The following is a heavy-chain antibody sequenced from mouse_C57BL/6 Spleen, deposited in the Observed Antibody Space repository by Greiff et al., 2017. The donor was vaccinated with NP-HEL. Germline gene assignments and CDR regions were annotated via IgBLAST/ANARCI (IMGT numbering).Heavy chain of an antibody. CDR3: ARMTFAY. J-gene: IGHJ3*01. CDR2: ISSGSSTI. CDR1: GFTFSDYG. Sequence: EVKVVESGGGLVKPGGSLKLSCAASGFTFSDYGMHWVRQAPEKGLEWVAYISSGSSTIYYADTVKGRFTISRDNAKNTLFLQMTSLRSEDTAMYYCARMTFAYWGQGTLVTVSA. V-gene: IGHV5-17*01.